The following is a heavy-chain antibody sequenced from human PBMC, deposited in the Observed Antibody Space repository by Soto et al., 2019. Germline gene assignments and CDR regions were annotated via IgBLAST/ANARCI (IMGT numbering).Heavy chain of an antibody. J-gene: IGHJ6*02. CDR2: IIPIFGTT. D-gene: IGHD2-2*03. V-gene: IGHV1-69*13. Sequence: SVKVSCKASGGTFSSHAISWVQQAPGRGLEWMGGIIPIFGTTNYAQNFRARVTITADESTSTAYMELSSLTSEDTAVYYCGSVGYCSSTNCLFYYYHYGMDVWGQGTTVTVSS. CDR3: GSVGYCSSTNCLFYYYHYGMDV. CDR1: GGTFSSHA.